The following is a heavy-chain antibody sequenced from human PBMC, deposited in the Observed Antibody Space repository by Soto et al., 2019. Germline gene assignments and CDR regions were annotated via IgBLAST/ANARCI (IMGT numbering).Heavy chain of an antibody. D-gene: IGHD2-2*01. CDR3: ARGPSSLTRFDY. J-gene: IGHJ4*02. CDR2: ISYDGSNK. V-gene: IGHV3-30-3*01. CDR1: GFTFSSYA. Sequence: QVQLVESGGGVGQPGRSLRLSCAASGFTFSSYAMHWVRQAPGKGLEWVAGISYDGSNKYYADSVKGRFTISRDNSKNTLYLQMNSLRAEDTAVYYCARGPSSLTRFDYWGQGTLVTVSS.